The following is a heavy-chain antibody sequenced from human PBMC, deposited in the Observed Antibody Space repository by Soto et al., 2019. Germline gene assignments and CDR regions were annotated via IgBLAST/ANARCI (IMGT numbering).Heavy chain of an antibody. D-gene: IGHD3-16*01. Sequence: SETLSLTCAVSGYSISSGYYWGWIRQPPGKGLEWIGSIYHSGSTYYNPSLKSRVTISVDTSKNQFSLKLSSVTAADTAVYYCAGPRAGGRGFGDYYYYGMDVWGQGTTVT. CDR2: IYHSGST. CDR1: GYSISSGYY. CDR3: AGPRAGGRGFGDYYYYGMDV. V-gene: IGHV4-38-2*01. J-gene: IGHJ6*02.